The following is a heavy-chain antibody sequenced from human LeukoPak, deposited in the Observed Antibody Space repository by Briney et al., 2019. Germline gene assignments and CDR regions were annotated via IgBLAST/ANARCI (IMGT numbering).Heavy chain of an antibody. V-gene: IGHV3-21*01. CDR1: GFTFSSYS. D-gene: IGHD6-19*01. CDR3: ARDSAVAGTY. J-gene: IGHJ4*02. CDR2: ISSSSSYI. Sequence: PGGSLRLSCAASGFTFSSYSMNWVRQAPGKGLEWVSSISSSSSYIYYADSVKGRSTISRDNAKNSLYLQMNSLRAEDTAVYYCARDSAVAGTYWGQGTLVTVSS.